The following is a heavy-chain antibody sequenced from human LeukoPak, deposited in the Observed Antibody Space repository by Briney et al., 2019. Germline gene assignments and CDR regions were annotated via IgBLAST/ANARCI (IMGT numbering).Heavy chain of an antibody. J-gene: IGHJ4*02. CDR2: IYYSGST. Sequence: SETLSLTCTVSGGSISSGGYYWSWIRQHPGKGLEWIGYIYYSGSTYYNPSLKSRVTISVDTSKNQFSLKLSSVTAADTAVYYCARGLTGTTYFDYWGQGTLVTVSS. CDR3: ARGLTGTTYFDY. V-gene: IGHV4-31*03. CDR1: GGSISSGGYY. D-gene: IGHD1-7*01.